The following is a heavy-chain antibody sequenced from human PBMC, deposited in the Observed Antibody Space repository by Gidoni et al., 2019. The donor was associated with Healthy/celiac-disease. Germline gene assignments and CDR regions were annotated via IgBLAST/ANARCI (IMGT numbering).Heavy chain of an antibody. CDR2: ISYDGSNK. Sequence: QVQLVESGGGVVQPGRSLRLSCAASGFTFISYGMQWVLQAPGKGLEWVAVISYDGSNKYYADSVKGRFTISRDNSKNTLYLQMNSLRAEDTAVYYCARDLNPQPGFLEWFRLRDPPAYGMDVWGQGTTVTVSS. V-gene: IGHV3-30*03. D-gene: IGHD3-3*01. CDR1: GFTFISYG. J-gene: IGHJ6*02. CDR3: ARDLNPQPGFLEWFRLRDPPAYGMDV.